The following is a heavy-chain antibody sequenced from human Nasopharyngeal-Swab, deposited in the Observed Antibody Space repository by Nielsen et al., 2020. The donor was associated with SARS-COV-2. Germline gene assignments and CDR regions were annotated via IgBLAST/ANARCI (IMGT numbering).Heavy chain of an antibody. V-gene: IGHV3-74*01. CDR1: GFAFSSYW. D-gene: IGHD6-13*01. Sequence: GGSLRLSCAASGFAFSSYWMHWVRQAPGKGLVWVSRMNSDGRTINYADSVKGRFTISRDNAKNTLYLQMNSLSAEDTAVYYCTRAGSFRHDYWGQGTLVTVSS. CDR2: MNSDGRTI. CDR3: TRAGSFRHDY. J-gene: IGHJ4*02.